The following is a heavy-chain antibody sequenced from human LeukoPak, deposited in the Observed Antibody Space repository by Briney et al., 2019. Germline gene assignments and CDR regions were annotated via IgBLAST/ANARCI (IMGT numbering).Heavy chain of an antibody. CDR1: GFTFSSDW. Sequence: GGSLRLSCAASGFTFSSDWMHWVRQPPGKGLVWVSRINGAGTSTSYADSVKGRFTISRDNAKNTLYLQMNSLRAEDTAVYYCARATPGWWELQRWGQGTLVTVSS. J-gene: IGHJ4*02. CDR3: ARATPGWWELQR. V-gene: IGHV3-74*01. CDR2: INGAGTST. D-gene: IGHD1-26*01.